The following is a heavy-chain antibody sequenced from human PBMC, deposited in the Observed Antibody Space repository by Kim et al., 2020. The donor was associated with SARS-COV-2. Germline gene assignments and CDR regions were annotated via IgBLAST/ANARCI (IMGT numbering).Heavy chain of an antibody. J-gene: IGHJ4*02. Sequence: NYAQKCQGRVTMTRDTSISTAYMELSRLRSDDTAVYYCARERGYSYGLDYWGQGTLVTVSS. CDR3: ARERGYSYGLDY. V-gene: IGHV1-2*02. D-gene: IGHD5-18*01.